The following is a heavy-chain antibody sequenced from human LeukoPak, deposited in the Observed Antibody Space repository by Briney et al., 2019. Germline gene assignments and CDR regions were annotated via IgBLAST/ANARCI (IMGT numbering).Heavy chain of an antibody. D-gene: IGHD1-1*01. V-gene: IGHV1-2*02. CDR2: LNPKSGGT. Sequence: ASVKVSCKASGYTFTRYYIHWVGQAPGQGIEWMGWLNPKSGGTNYAQNFQGRVTMNRDTIINTAYMELSRLRSDDTAVYYCARNDWNDPWFDPWGQGTLVTVFS. CDR3: ARNDWNDPWFDP. CDR1: GYTFTRYY. J-gene: IGHJ5*02.